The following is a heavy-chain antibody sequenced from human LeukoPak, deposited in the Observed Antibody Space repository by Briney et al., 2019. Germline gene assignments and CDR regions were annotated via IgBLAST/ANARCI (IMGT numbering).Heavy chain of an antibody. J-gene: IGHJ6*03. Sequence: PSQTLSLTCTVSGGSISSGSYYWSWIRQPAGKGLEWIGRIYTSGSTNYNPSLKSRVTISVDTSKNQFSLKLSSVTAADTAVYYCAIFLPRSITMIVGPEDYYYMDVWGKGTTVTVSS. CDR3: AIFLPRSITMIVGPEDYYYMDV. V-gene: IGHV4-61*02. CDR1: GGSISSGSYY. CDR2: IYTSGST. D-gene: IGHD3-22*01.